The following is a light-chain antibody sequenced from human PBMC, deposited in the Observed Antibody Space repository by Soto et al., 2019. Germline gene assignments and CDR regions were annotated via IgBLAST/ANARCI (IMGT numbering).Light chain of an antibody. J-gene: IGKJ3*01. Sequence: ENVLTQSPGTLSLSPGERATLSCRASQSVSRSYLAWYQQKPGQAPRLLIYGASSRATGIPDRFSGSGSGTDFTLTISRLEPEDFAVYYCQQYGSSPFTFGPGTKVDIK. CDR1: QSVSRSY. CDR2: GAS. CDR3: QQYGSSPFT. V-gene: IGKV3-20*01.